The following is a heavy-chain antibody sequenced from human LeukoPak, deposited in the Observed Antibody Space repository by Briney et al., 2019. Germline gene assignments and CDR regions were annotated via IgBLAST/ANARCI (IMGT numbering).Heavy chain of an antibody. J-gene: IGHJ4*02. V-gene: IGHV3-11*01. CDR3: ARAGGGSYSYYFDY. Sequence: GGSLRLSCAASGFTFSDYYMSWMRQAPGKGLEWVSYISSSGSSIYFADSVKGRFTISRNNAKNSLYLQMNSLRAEDTAVYYCARAGGGSYSYYFDYWGQGTLVTVSS. CDR2: ISSSGSSI. D-gene: IGHD1-26*01. CDR1: GFTFSDYY.